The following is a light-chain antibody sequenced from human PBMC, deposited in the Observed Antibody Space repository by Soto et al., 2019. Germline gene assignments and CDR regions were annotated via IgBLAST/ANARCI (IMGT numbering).Light chain of an antibody. CDR2: AVS. V-gene: IGLV2-14*01. Sequence: ALTQPASVSGSPGQSITISCTGTSSDVGNYNYVSWYLQHPGKAPKLIIYAVSNRPSGVSNRFSGSRSGNTASLTISGLQAEDEADYSCSSYTSTNTYVFGTGTKVTV. J-gene: IGLJ1*01. CDR1: SSDVGNYNY. CDR3: SSYTSTNTYV.